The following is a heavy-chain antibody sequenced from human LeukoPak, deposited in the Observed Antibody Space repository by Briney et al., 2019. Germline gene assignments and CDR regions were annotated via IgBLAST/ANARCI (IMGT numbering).Heavy chain of an antibody. V-gene: IGHV3-30*18. CDR1: GFTFSSHG. CDR3: AKDLERTLDY. Sequence: PGRSLRLSCAASGFTFSSHGMHWVRQAPGKGLEWVAVISYDGSNKYYADSVKGRFTISRDNFKNTLYLQMNSLRAEDTAVYYCAKDLERTLDYWGQGTLVTVSS. J-gene: IGHJ4*02. CDR2: ISYDGSNK. D-gene: IGHD1-1*01.